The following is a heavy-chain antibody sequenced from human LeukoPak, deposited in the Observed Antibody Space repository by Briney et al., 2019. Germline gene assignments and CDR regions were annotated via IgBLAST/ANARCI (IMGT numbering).Heavy chain of an antibody. CDR2: INHSGST. J-gene: IGHJ4*02. CDR1: DGSSSGYY. D-gene: IGHD2-15*01. CDR3: ARREDKTKSGLDY. V-gene: IGHV4-34*01. Sequence: SETLSLTCAVFDGSSSGYYWTWIRQPPGKRLEWIGEINHSGSTNYNPSLKSRVTISVDTSKNQFSLKLSSVTAADTAVYYCARREDKTKSGLDYWGQGTLVTVSS.